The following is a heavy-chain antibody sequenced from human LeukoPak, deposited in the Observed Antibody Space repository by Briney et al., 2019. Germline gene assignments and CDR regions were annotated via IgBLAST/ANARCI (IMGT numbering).Heavy chain of an antibody. CDR3: ARGIGGGWYSSPFDY. Sequence: SETLSLTCTVSGGSISSGSYYWSWIRQPAGKGLEWIGRRYTSGSTNYNPSLNRRVTISVDTSKNQFSLKLSSVTAADTAVYYCARGIGGGWYSSPFDYWGQGPLVTVSS. J-gene: IGHJ4*02. CDR2: RYTSGST. CDR1: GGSISSGSYY. D-gene: IGHD6-19*01. V-gene: IGHV4-61*02.